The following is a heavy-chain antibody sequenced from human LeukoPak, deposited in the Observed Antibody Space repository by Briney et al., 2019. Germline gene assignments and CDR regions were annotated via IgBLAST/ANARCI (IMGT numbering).Heavy chain of an antibody. Sequence: GASVKVSCKASGYTFTSYGISWVRQAPGQGLEWMGWISAYNGNTNYTQKLQGRVTMTTDTSTSTAYMELRSLRSDDTAVYYCARDVRGYCSGGSCFANYWGQGTLVTVSS. D-gene: IGHD2-15*01. CDR3: ARDVRGYCSGGSCFANY. J-gene: IGHJ4*02. CDR2: ISAYNGNT. CDR1: GYTFTSYG. V-gene: IGHV1-18*01.